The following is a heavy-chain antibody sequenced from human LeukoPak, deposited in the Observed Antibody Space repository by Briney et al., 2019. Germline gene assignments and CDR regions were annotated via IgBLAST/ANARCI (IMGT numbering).Heavy chain of an antibody. J-gene: IGHJ5*02. Sequence: PSETLSLTCTVSGGSINSYYWSWIRQPPGKGLEWIGEIYHSGSTNYNPSLKSRVTISVDKSKNQFSLKLSSVTAADTAVYYCARDNSVRDEAWWFNPWGQGTLVTVSS. D-gene: IGHD5-24*01. CDR3: ARDNSVRDEAWWFNP. CDR1: GGSINSYY. CDR2: IYHSGST. V-gene: IGHV4-59*12.